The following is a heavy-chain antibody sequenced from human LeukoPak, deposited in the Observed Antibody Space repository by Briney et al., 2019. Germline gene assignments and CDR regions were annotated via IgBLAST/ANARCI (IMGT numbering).Heavy chain of an antibody. CDR2: TNEHETEK. Sequence: GGSLRLSCEVSGFSFSTYWMSWVRQAPGKGLEWVGQTNEHETEKYYGDAVRGRFTIYRDNAKKSLYLQMNSLRAEDTAVYYCARDSRGTTFDYWGQGTLVTVSS. J-gene: IGHJ4*02. V-gene: IGHV3-7*01. D-gene: IGHD3-16*01. CDR1: GFSFSTYW. CDR3: ARDSRGTTFDY.